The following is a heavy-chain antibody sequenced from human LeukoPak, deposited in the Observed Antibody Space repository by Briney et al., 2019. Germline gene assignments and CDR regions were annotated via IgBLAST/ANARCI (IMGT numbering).Heavy chain of an antibody. J-gene: IGHJ4*02. CDR3: AREIGPRQLHLWGSAFDY. CDR1: GYTFINYY. CDR2: INPSGGTT. V-gene: IGHV1-46*01. D-gene: IGHD5-18*01. Sequence: ASVKVSCKASGYTFINYYMHCVRQAPGQGLEWMGIINPSGGTTSYAQNFQGRVTMTRDTSTSTVYMELSSLRSEGTAVYYCAREIGPRQLHLWGSAFDYWGQGTLVTVSS.